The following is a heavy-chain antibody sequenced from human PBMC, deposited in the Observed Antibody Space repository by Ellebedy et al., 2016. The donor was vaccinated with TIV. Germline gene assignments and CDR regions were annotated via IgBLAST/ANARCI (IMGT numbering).Heavy chain of an antibody. V-gene: IGHV3-15*07. Sequence: GESLKISCAASGFTFSNAWMNWVRQAPGKGLEWVGRIKSKTDGGTTDYAAPVKGRFTISRDDSKNTLYLQMNSLKTEDTAVYYCTTDSRVATLHAFDIWGQGTMVTVSS. D-gene: IGHD5-12*01. CDR2: IKSKTDGGTT. CDR3: TTDSRVATLHAFDI. J-gene: IGHJ3*02. CDR1: GFTFSNAW.